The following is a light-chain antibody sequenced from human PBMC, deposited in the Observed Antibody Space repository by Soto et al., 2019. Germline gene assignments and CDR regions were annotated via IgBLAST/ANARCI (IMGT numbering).Light chain of an antibody. CDR3: QQYESYSPST. Sequence: DIQMMQSPSTLSASIGDRVTITCRASQNISSWLAWYQQKPGRAPKLLIYDASTFESGVPSRFSGSGSGTEFTLTITSLQTEDFAAYYCQQYESYSPSTFGQGTRLDMK. V-gene: IGKV1-5*01. J-gene: IGKJ5*01. CDR1: QNISSW. CDR2: DAS.